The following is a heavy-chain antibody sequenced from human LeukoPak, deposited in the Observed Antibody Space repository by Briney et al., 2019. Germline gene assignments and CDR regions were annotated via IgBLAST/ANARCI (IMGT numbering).Heavy chain of an antibody. CDR2: IRYSGST. D-gene: IGHD3-3*01. Sequence: TSETLSLTCTVSGDSISSSSYYWGWIRQPPGKGLEWIGSIRYSGSTYYNPSLKSRVTTTVDSSKNQFSLKLTSVTAADTAIYYCARRVEWLTYFDYWGQGTLVTVSS. J-gene: IGHJ4*02. V-gene: IGHV4-39*01. CDR3: ARRVEWLTYFDY. CDR1: GDSISSSSYY.